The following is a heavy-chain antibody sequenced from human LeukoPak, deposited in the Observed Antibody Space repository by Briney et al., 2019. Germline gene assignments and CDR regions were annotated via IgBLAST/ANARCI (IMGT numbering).Heavy chain of an antibody. D-gene: IGHD3-10*01. CDR1: GYTFTSYG. Sequence: ASVKVSCKASGYTFTSYGISWVPQAPGQGLEWMGWISAYNGNTNYAQKLQGRVTMTTDTSTSTAYMELRSLRSDDTTVYYCGRDAAHYNSGSYREFDYWGQGTLVTVSS. J-gene: IGHJ4*02. CDR2: ISAYNGNT. CDR3: GRDAAHYNSGSYREFDY. V-gene: IGHV1-18*01.